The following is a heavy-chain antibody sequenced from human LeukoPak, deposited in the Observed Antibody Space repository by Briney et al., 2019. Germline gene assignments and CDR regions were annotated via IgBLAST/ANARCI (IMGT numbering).Heavy chain of an antibody. J-gene: IGHJ5*02. D-gene: IGHD6-13*01. CDR3: ARRRGGAAAQVAGLDP. CDR2: IYPGDSDT. V-gene: IGHV5-51*01. Sequence: GESLKISCQGSGYSFTSYWIGWVRQMPGKGLEWMGIIYPGDSDTRYSPSFQGQVTISADKSISTAYLQWSSLKASDTAMYYCARRRGGAAAQVAGLDPWGQGTLVTVSS. CDR1: GYSFTSYW.